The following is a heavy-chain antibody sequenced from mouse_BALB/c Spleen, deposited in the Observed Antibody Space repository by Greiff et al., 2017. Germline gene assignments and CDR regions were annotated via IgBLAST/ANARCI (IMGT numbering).Heavy chain of an antibody. D-gene: IGHD2-4*01. CDR1: GFTFSDFY. J-gene: IGHJ3*01. V-gene: IGHV7-1*02. Sequence: EVHLVESGGGLVQPGGSLRLSCATSGFTFSDFYMAWVRQPPGKRLEWIAASRNKANDYTTEYSASVKGRFIVSRDTSHSILYLQMNALRAEDTAIYYCARDADYDYAGLAYWGQGTLVTVSA. CDR2: SRNKANDYTT. CDR3: ARDADYDYAGLAY.